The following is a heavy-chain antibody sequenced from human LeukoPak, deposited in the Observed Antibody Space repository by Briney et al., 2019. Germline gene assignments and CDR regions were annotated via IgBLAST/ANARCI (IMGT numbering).Heavy chain of an antibody. V-gene: IGHV4-4*02. CDR1: GGSISCSNW. CDR2: IYHSGST. CDR3: AREHRGYSYGPSYSLDY. D-gene: IGHD5-18*01. Sequence: SETLSLTCAVSGGSISCSNWWSWVRQPPGKGLEWIGEIYHSGSTNYNPSLKSRVTISVDKSKNQFSLKLSSVTAADTAVYYCAREHRGYSYGPSYSLDYWGQGTLVTVSS. J-gene: IGHJ4*02.